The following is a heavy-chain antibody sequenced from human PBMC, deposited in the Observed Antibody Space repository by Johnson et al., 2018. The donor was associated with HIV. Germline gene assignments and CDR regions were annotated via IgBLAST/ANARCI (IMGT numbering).Heavy chain of an antibody. J-gene: IGHJ3*02. CDR2: MSYDGSFQ. CDR1: GFTFKNSV. V-gene: IGHV3-30*07. Sequence: QEQLVESGGGVVQPGESLRLACAASGFTFKNSVMHWVRQAPGKGLEWVAVMSYDGSFQDYADSVRGRFTISRDRSKNTLYLHMSSLRVEDTAVYYCATDTGSGFDSFDTWGQGTMVTVSS. CDR3: ATDTGSGFDSFDT. D-gene: IGHD3-3*01.